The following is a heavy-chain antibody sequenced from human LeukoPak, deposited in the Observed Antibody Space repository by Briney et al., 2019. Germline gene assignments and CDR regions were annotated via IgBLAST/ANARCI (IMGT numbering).Heavy chain of an antibody. D-gene: IGHD6-13*01. CDR2: ISYDGSNK. J-gene: IGHJ4*02. V-gene: IGHV3-30*03. Sequence: HPGGSLRLSCAASGFTFSSYGMHWARQAPGKGLEWVAVISYDGSNKYHADSVKGRFTISRDNSKNTLYLQMNSLRAGDTAVYYCARGIAAAGTGLDYWGQGTLVTVSS. CDR1: GFTFSSYG. CDR3: ARGIAAAGTGLDY.